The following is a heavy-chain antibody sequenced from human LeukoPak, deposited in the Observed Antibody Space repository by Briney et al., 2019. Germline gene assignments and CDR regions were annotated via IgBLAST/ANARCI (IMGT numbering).Heavy chain of an antibody. D-gene: IGHD6-13*01. V-gene: IGHV3-21*01. J-gene: IGHJ4*02. CDR3: ASNEGSSWTPINCLWD. Sequence: GGSLRLSCAASGFTFSSYSMNWVRQAPGKGLEWVSSISSSSSYIYYADSVKGRFSISRDNAKNSLYLQMNSLRAEDTAVYYCASNEGSSWTPINCLWDWGQGTLVTVSS. CDR1: GFTFSSYS. CDR2: ISSSSSYI.